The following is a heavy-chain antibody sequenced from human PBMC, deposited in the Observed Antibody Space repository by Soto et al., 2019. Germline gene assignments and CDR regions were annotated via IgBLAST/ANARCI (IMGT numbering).Heavy chain of an antibody. V-gene: IGHV1-8*01. CDR1: GYTFTSYD. CDR3: ARGGYSSGWYYYYYYMDV. CDR2: MNPNSGNT. Sequence: QVQLVQSGAEVKKPGASVKVSCKASGYTFTSYDINWVRQATGQGLEWMGWMNPNSGNTGYAQKFQGRVTMTRNTSISTAYMELSSLRSADTAVYYCARGGYSSGWYYYYYYMDVWGKGTTVTVSS. J-gene: IGHJ6*03. D-gene: IGHD6-19*01.